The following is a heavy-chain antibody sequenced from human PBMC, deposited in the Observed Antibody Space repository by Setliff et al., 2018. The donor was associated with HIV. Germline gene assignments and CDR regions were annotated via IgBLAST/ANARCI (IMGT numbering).Heavy chain of an antibody. CDR2: IHHSGDT. V-gene: IGHV4-4*02. Sequence: SETLSLTCAVSGGSIGGTHYWHWVRQPPGRGLEWIGDIHHSGDTNYNPSLKSRVTISVDTSKNQFSLKLSSVTAADTAVFYCASGNHNAYEIWGQGTMVTVSS. CDR3: ASGNHNAYEI. CDR1: GGSIGGTHY. J-gene: IGHJ3*02.